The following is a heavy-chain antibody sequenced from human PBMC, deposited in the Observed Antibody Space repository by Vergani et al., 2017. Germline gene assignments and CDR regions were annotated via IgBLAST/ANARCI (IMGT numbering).Heavy chain of an antibody. CDR1: GFTFSSYS. D-gene: IGHD4-23*01. CDR3: ARVHDYGGMDY. J-gene: IGHJ4*02. CDR2: ISSSSSYI. Sequence: EVQLVESGGGLVKPGGSLRLSGAASGFTFSSYSMNWVRQAPGKGLEWVSSISSSSSYIYYADSVKGRFTISRDNAKNSLYLQMNSLRSEDTAVYYCARVHDYGGMDYWGQGTLVTVSS. V-gene: IGHV3-21*01.